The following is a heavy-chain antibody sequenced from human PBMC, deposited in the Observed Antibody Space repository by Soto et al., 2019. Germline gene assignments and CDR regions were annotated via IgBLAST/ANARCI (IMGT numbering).Heavy chain of an antibody. D-gene: IGHD3-22*01. Sequence: GGSLRLSCAASGFTFSSYVMHWVRQAPGKGLEWVAVISYDGSNKYYADSVKGRFTISRDNSKNTLYLQMNSLRAEDTAVYYCAKRNSSGYWDLFDYWGQGTLVTVSS. CDR1: GFTFSSYV. CDR3: AKRNSSGYWDLFDY. V-gene: IGHV3-30*18. J-gene: IGHJ4*02. CDR2: ISYDGSNK.